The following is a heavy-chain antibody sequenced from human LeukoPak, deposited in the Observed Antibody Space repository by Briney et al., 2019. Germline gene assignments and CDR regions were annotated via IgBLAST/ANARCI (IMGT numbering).Heavy chain of an antibody. CDR1: GYTFTSYA. CDR2: INAGNGNT. CDR3: ARDKRGYSYGYWFDP. J-gene: IGHJ5*02. V-gene: IGHV1-3*01. D-gene: IGHD5-18*01. Sequence: GASVTVSSQASGYTFTSYAMHWVRQAPGQRLEWMGWINAGNGNTKYSQKFQGRVTITRDTSASTVYMELISMRSEDTAVYYCARDKRGYSYGYWFDPWGQGTVLTVPS.